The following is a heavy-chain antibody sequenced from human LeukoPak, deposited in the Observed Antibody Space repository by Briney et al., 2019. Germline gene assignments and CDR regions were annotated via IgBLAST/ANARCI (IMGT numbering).Heavy chain of an antibody. CDR3: ARAAYYYDSSGYSERAFDI. J-gene: IGHJ3*02. CDR2: IKQDGSEK. CDR1: GFTFSSYW. V-gene: IGHV3-7*03. Sequence: PGGSLRLSCAASGFTFSSYWMSWVRQAPGKGLEWVANIKQDGSEKYYVDSVKGRFTISRDNAKNSLYLQMNSLRAEDTALYHCARAAYYYDSSGYSERAFDIWGQGTMVTVSS. D-gene: IGHD3-22*01.